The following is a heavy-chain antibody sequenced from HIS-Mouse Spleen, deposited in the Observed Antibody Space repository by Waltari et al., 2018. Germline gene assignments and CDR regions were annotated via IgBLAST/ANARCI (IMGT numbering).Heavy chain of an antibody. V-gene: IGHV4-39*07. CDR3: AREIPYSSSWYDWYFDL. CDR2: IYYSGST. J-gene: IGHJ2*01. D-gene: IGHD6-13*01. CDR1: GGSISRSSSY. Sequence: QLQLQESGPGLVKPSETLSLTCPVPGGSISRSSSYWGCIRQPPGKGLEWIGSIYYSGSTYYNPSLKSRVTISVDTSKNQFSLKLSSVTAADTAVYYCAREIPYSSSWYDWYFDLWGRGTLVTVSS.